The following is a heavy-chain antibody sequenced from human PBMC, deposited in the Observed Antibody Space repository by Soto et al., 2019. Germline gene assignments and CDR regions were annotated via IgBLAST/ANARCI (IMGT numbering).Heavy chain of an antibody. J-gene: IGHJ3*01. CDR2: IYYSGSI. V-gene: IGHV4-30-4*01. Sequence: SETLSLTCTVSGGSISSSSYYWSWIRQPPGKGLEWIGYIYYSGSIYHNPSLKSRVIISVDMPKNQFSLKLSSVTAADTAVYYCATVPTYYYDGSGYANAFDVWGQGTMVTVSS. CDR3: ATVPTYYYDGSGYANAFDV. D-gene: IGHD3-22*01. CDR1: GGSISSSSYY.